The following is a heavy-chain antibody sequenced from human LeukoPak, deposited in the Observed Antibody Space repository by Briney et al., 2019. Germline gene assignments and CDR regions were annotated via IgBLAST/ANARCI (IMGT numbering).Heavy chain of an antibody. J-gene: IGHJ4*02. CDR2: ISGSGGNT. CDR3: AKDILPWFGELSTPGYFDF. V-gene: IGHV3-23*01. Sequence: GGSLRLSCAASGFTFSSYAMSWVRQAPGKGLEWVSGISGSGGNTYYADSVKGRFTISRDNSKNTLYLQMNSLRAEDTAVYYCAKDILPWFGELSTPGYFDFWGQGTLVTVSS. D-gene: IGHD3-10*01. CDR1: GFTFSSYA.